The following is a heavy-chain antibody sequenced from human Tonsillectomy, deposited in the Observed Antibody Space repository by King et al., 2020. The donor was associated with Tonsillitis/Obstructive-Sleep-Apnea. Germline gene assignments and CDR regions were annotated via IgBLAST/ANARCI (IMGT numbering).Heavy chain of an antibody. CDR2: IKRDGSEK. CDR1: GFTFTTYW. J-gene: IGHJ4*02. Sequence: VQLVESGGGLVQPGGSLRLSCAGSGFTFTTYWMTWVRQAPGKGLEWVANIKRDGSEKNYVDSVKGRFTIFRDNAKNSLYLQMNILRAEDTAVYYCARDLSYCSGGSCYDRFDYWGQGTLVTVSS. D-gene: IGHD2-15*01. CDR3: ARDLSYCSGGSCYDRFDY. V-gene: IGHV3-7*01.